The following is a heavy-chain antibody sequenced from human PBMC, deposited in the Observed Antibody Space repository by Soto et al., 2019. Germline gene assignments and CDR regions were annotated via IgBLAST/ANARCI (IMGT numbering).Heavy chain of an antibody. V-gene: IGHV3-23*01. Sequence: EVHLLESGGGLVRPGGSLTLSCSASGFAFNTYAMSWVRQAPGRGLEWVSGVSGSGGATYYADSVKGRFSVSRDKSKNTVSLQMNNLGLEDTATYFCARGDQYDILHRYYAMDVWGPGTTVTISS. CDR2: VSGSGGAT. CDR3: ARGDQYDILHRYYAMDV. CDR1: GFAFNTYA. J-gene: IGHJ6*02. D-gene: IGHD1-26*01.